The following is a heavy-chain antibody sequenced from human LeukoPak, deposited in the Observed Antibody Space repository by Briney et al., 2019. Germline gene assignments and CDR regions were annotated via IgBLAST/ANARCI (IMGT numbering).Heavy chain of an antibody. D-gene: IGHD2-21*02. J-gene: IGHJ6*02. CDR1: GYTFTSYY. V-gene: IGHV1-46*01. CDR3: ARDCGGDCYPSYYYGMDV. CDR2: INPSGGST. Sequence: ASVKVSCKASGYTFTSYYMHWVRQAPGQGLEWMGIINPSGGSTSYAQKFQGRVTMTRDTSTSTVYMELSSLRSEDMAVYYCARDCGGDCYPSYYYGMDVWGQGTTVTVSS.